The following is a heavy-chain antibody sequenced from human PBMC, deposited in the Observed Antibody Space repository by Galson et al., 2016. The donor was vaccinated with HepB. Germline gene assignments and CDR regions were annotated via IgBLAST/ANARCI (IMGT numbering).Heavy chain of an antibody. V-gene: IGHV1-18*01. D-gene: IGHD6-19*01. CDR3: ARGKQWLVHVLDY. CDR2: ISGYNENT. J-gene: IGHJ4*02. Sequence: SVKVSCKASGYTFSNYGITWVRQAPGQGLERMGWISGYNENTNHAEKFQGRVTMTTDTPTSTAYMELRGLRPDDTAIYYWARGKQWLVHVLDYWGQGTLVTVSS. CDR1: GYTFSNYG.